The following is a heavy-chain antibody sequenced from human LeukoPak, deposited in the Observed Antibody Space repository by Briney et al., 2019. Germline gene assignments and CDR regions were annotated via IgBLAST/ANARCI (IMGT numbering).Heavy chain of an antibody. CDR3: ARNSATTVAPAAGLWVYYFDC. J-gene: IGHJ4*02. CDR1: GGTFSSYA. CDR2: IIPIFGTA. V-gene: IGHV1-69*01. D-gene: IGHD4-23*01. Sequence: SVKVSCKASGGTFSSYAISWVRQAPGQGLEWMGGIIPIFGTANYAQKFQGRVTITADESTSTAYMELSSLRSEDTAVYYCARNSATTVAPAAGLWVYYFDCWGQGTLVTVSS.